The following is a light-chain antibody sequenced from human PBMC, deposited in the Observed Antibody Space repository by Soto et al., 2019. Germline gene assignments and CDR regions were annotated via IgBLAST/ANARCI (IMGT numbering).Light chain of an antibody. Sequence: QTVVTQEPSLTVSPGGTVTLTCASGTGAVTSGDYPNWLQQKPGQAPRALIYGTSNKHSWTPARFSGSLLGGKAALTLSGMQPEDEAEYYCLLYYGGAQLVFGGGTKLTVL. J-gene: IGLJ2*01. CDR2: GTS. CDR1: TGAVTSGDY. CDR3: LLYYGGAQLV. V-gene: IGLV7-43*01.